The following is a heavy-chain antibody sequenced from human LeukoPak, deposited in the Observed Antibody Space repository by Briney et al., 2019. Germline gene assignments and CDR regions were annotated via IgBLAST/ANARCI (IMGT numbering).Heavy chain of an antibody. Sequence: GGSLRLSCAASGFTFDDYGMSWVRPAPGKGLEWVSGINWNGGSTGYADSVKGRFTISRDNAKNSLYLQMNSLRAEDTALYYCARAIAAAADEENAFDIWGQGTMVTVSS. CDR3: ARAIAAAADEENAFDI. D-gene: IGHD6-13*01. J-gene: IGHJ3*02. CDR1: GFTFDDYG. CDR2: INWNGGST. V-gene: IGHV3-20*04.